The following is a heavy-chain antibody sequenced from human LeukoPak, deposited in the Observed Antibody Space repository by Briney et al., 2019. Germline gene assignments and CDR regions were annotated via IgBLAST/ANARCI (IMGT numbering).Heavy chain of an antibody. CDR1: GFTFSSYG. D-gene: IGHD6-13*01. Sequence: GGSLRLSCAASGFTFSSYGMHWVRQAPGKGLEWVAVIWYDGSNKYYADSVKGRFTISRDNSKNTLSLQMNSLRVEDAAVYYCVKTGDASTWYPRDWFDPWGQGTLVTVSS. V-gene: IGHV3-33*06. J-gene: IGHJ5*02. CDR3: VKTGDASTWYPRDWFDP. CDR2: IWYDGSNK.